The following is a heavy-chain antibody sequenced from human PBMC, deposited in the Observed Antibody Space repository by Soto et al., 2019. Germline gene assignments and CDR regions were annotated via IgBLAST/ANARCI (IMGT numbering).Heavy chain of an antibody. CDR1: GGSISSGGYY. D-gene: IGHD3-16*01. V-gene: IGHV4-31*03. Sequence: RSLTCTVSGGSISSGGYYWSWIRQHPGKGLEWIGYIYYSGSTYYNPSLKSRVTISVDTSKNQFSLKLSSVTAADTAVYYCARAYDPRRPHYSYYYGMDVWGQGTTVTVSS. CDR3: ARAYDPRRPHYSYYYGMDV. CDR2: IYYSGST. J-gene: IGHJ6*02.